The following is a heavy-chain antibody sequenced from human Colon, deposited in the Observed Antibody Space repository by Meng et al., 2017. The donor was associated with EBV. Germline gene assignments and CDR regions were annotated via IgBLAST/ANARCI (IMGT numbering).Heavy chain of an antibody. D-gene: IGHD3-22*01. Sequence: QVQLQESGPGLVKPSETLSLTCACSGGSISRSDWWSWVRQPPGKGLEWIGETSHSGSTDYSPSLKSRVTISLDKSKNQLSLKLSSMTAADTAVYYCARYVFDSSSLYSNWFDPWGQGTLGNVSS. V-gene: IGHV4-4*02. CDR1: GGSISRSDW. CDR2: TSHSGST. CDR3: ARYVFDSSSLYSNWFDP. J-gene: IGHJ5*02.